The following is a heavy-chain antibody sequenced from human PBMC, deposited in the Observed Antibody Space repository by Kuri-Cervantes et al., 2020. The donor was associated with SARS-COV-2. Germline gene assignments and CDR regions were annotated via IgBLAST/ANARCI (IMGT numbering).Heavy chain of an antibody. J-gene: IGHJ5*02. CDR2: INSDGSVT. CDR3: AKDAEQWLVPERNWFDP. D-gene: IGHD6-19*01. CDR1: GFTFSRSW. Sequence: GGSLRLSCAASGFTFSRSWMLWVRQAPGKGLVWVSRINSDGSVTSYPDSVEGRFTISRDNAKNTLSLQMNSLSAEDTAVYYCAKDAEQWLVPERNWFDPWGQGTLVTVSS. V-gene: IGHV3-74*01.